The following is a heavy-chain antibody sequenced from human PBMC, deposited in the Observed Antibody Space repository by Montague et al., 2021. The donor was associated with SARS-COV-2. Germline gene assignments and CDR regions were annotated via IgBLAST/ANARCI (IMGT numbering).Heavy chain of an antibody. CDR3: VRYSGWFYFDF. CDR2: TYHRSKWYS. J-gene: IGHJ4*02. V-gene: IGHV6-1*01. CDR1: GDSVSSNSVA. Sequence: CAISGDSVSSNSVAWSWIRQSPLRGLEWLGGTYHRSKWYSDYAPSVRGRLTVNPDASKNEFSLELNYVTPEDTAVYYCVRYSGWFYFDFWGQGTLVTVSS. D-gene: IGHD6-19*01.